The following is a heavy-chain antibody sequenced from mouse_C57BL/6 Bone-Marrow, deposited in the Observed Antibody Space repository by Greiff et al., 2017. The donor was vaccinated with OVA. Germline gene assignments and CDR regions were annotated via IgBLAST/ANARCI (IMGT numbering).Heavy chain of an antibody. D-gene: IGHD1-1*01. CDR2: ISSGGSYT. Sequence: EVKVVESGGDLVKPGGSLKLSCAASGFTFSSYGMSWVRQTPDKRLEWVATISSGGSYTYYPDSVKGRFTISRDNAKNTLYLQMSSLKSEDTAMYYCASPLLLRSYYAMDYWGQGTSVTVSS. J-gene: IGHJ4*01. CDR3: ASPLLLRSYYAMDY. CDR1: GFTFSSYG. V-gene: IGHV5-6*01.